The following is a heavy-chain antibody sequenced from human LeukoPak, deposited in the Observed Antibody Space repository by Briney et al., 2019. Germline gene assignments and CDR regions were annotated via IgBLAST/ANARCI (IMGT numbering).Heavy chain of an antibody. CDR1: GFTFSSYA. CDR2: ISSNGGST. D-gene: IGHD5-18*01. V-gene: IGHV3-64*01. J-gene: IGHJ4*02. CDR3: ARDTYSYGYFDY. Sequence: PGGSLRLSCAASGFTFSSYAMHWVRQAPGKGLEYVSAISSNGGSTYYANSVKGRFTISRDNSKNTLYLQMGSLRAEDMAVYYCARDTYSYGYFDYWGQGTLVTVSS.